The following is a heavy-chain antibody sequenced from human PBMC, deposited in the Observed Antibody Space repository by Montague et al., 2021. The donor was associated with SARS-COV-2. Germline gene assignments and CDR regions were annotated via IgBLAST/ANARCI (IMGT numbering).Heavy chain of an antibody. J-gene: IGHJ4*02. CDR2: IYYSGST. CDR1: GDSISYRSYY. D-gene: IGHD3-22*01. Sequence: SEPLSLTCTVSGDSISYRSYYWGWIRQPPGKGLEWIGYIYYSGSTNYNPSLKSRVTISVDTSKNQFSLKLSSMTAADAAVYYCARDSHYYDSSGHFDYWGQGTLVTVSS. CDR3: ARDSHYYDSSGHFDY. V-gene: IGHV4-61*01.